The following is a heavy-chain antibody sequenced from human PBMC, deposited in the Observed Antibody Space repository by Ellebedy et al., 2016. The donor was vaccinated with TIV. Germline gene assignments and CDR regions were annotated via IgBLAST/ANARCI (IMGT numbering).Heavy chain of an antibody. CDR1: GGSFSGYY. J-gene: IGHJ5*02. D-gene: IGHD2-21*02. CDR3: ARGLARHIVVVTAIPRGLYNWFDP. V-gene: IGHV4-34*01. CDR2: INHSGST. Sequence: SETLSLXXAVYGGSFSGYYWSWIRQPPGKGLEWIGEINHSGSTNYNPSHKSRVTISVDTSKNQFSLKLSSVTAADTAVYYCARGLARHIVVVTAIPRGLYNWFDPWGQGTLVTVSS.